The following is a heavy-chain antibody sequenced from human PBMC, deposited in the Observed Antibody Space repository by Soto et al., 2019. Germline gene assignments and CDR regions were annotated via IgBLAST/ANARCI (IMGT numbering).Heavy chain of an antibody. V-gene: IGHV3-23*01. CDR3: AKALFLGIAAQYYFDY. CDR2: ISGSGGST. D-gene: IGHD6-6*01. CDR1: GFTFSSYA. J-gene: IGHJ4*02. Sequence: EVQLLESGGGLVQPGGSLRLSCAASGFTFSSYAMSWVRQAPGKGLEWVSAISGSGGSTYYADSVKGRFTISRDNSKNTLYLQMNSPRAEDTAVYYCAKALFLGIAAQYYFDYWGQGTLVTVSS.